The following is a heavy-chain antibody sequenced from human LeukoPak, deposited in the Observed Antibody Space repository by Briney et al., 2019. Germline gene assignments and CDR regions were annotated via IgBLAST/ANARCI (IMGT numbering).Heavy chain of an antibody. CDR2: IRYDGSNK. V-gene: IGHV3-30*02. Sequence: GGSLRLSCAASGFTFSSYGMHWARQAPGKGLEWVAFIRYDGSNKYYADSVKGRFTISRDNSKNTLYLQMNSLRAEDTAVYYCAKGKIAAAGSFDYWGQGTLVTVSS. J-gene: IGHJ4*02. CDR1: GFTFSSYG. CDR3: AKGKIAAAGSFDY. D-gene: IGHD6-13*01.